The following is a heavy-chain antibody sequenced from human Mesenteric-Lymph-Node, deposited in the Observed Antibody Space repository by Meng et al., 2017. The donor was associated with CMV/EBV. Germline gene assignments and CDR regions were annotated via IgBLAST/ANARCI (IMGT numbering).Heavy chain of an antibody. Sequence: QITLKESVPTLVKPTQTLTLTCNFSGFSLSTSGVGVGWIRQPPGKALEWLALIYWDDDKRYSPSLKSRLTITKDTSKNQVVLTMTNMDPVDTATYYCAHSSGIAAAGPFYFDYWGQGTLVTVSS. CDR3: AHSSGIAAAGPFYFDY. V-gene: IGHV2-5*02. CDR2: IYWDDDK. CDR1: GFSLSTSGVG. J-gene: IGHJ4*02. D-gene: IGHD6-13*01.